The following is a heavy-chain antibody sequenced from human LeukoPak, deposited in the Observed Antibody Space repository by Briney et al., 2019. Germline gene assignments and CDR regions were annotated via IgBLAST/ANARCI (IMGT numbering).Heavy chain of an antibody. J-gene: IGHJ5*02. CDR1: GYTFTTYY. V-gene: IGHV1-2*02. CDR2: INPSTGGT. Sequence: ASVQVSFKASGYTFTTYYMHWVRRAPGQGLQWMGWINPSTGGTKYAENFQGRVTMTRDTSITTAYMELSRLTSDDTGVYYCARQYCGGDCYNPWGQGTLVIVAS. CDR3: ARQYCGGDCYNP. D-gene: IGHD2-21*02.